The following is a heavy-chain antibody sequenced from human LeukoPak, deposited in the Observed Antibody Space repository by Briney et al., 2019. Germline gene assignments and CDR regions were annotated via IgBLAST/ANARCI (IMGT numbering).Heavy chain of an antibody. CDR1: GYTFTSYY. CDR3: ARDGNYGSGTDFFDY. V-gene: IGHV1-46*01. D-gene: IGHD3-10*01. CDR2: INPSGGST. Sequence: ASVKVSCKASGYTFTSYYMHWVRQALGQGLEWMGIINPSGGSTSYAQKFQGRVTMTRDTSTSTVYMELSSLRSEDTAVYYCARDGNYGSGTDFFDYWGQGTLVTVSS. J-gene: IGHJ4*02.